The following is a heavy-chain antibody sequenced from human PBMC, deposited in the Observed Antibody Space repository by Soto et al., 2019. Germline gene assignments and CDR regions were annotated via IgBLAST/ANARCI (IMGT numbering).Heavy chain of an antibody. J-gene: IGHJ4*02. D-gene: IGHD2-15*01. CDR2: IIPIFGTA. CDR1: GGTFSSYS. Sequence: QVQLVQSGAEVKKPGSSVKVSCKASGGTFSSYSINWVRQAPGQGLEWMGEIIPIFGTANYAQKFQGRVTITADESTSTASIELSSLRSEDTAVYYCARAGGRHSGGIDYWGPGTLVTVSS. V-gene: IGHV1-69*01. CDR3: ARAGGRHSGGIDY.